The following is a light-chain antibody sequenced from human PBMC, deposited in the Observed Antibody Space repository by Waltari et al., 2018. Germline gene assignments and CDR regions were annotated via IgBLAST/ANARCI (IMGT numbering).Light chain of an antibody. Sequence: QSALTQPASVSGSPGQSITISCTGTSRDVGGDNLVSWYQQHPGKAPKLMIYEGSNRPSGISHRFSGSKSGNTASLTISGLQAEDEADYYCCSYAVGAIYVFGTGTKVTVL. CDR3: CSYAVGAIYV. J-gene: IGLJ1*01. CDR2: EGS. CDR1: SRDVGGDNL. V-gene: IGLV2-23*01.